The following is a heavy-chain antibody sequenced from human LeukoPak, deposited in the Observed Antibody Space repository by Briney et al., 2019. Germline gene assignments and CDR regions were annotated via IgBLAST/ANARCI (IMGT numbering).Heavy chain of an antibody. Sequence: ASVKVSCKASGYTFTGYYMHWVRQAPGQGLEWMGWINPNSGGTNYAQKFQGRVTMTRDTSISTAYMELSRLRSDDTAVYYCACNPRYSTPYYYYYYGMDVWGQGTTVTVSS. D-gene: IGHD1-1*01. CDR2: INPNSGGT. CDR1: GYTFTGYY. V-gene: IGHV1-2*02. J-gene: IGHJ6*02. CDR3: ACNPRYSTPYYYYYYGMDV.